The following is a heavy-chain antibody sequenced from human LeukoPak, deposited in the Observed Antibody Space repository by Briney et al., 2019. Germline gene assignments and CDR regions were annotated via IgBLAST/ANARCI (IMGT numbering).Heavy chain of an antibody. CDR1: GYTLTGYY. CDR3: ARDNRDYFDY. CDR2: INPNSGVT. Sequence: ASVKVSCKASGYTLTGYYMHWVRQAPGQGLEWMGWINPNSGVTNYAQKFQGRVTMTRDTSISTAYMELSRLRSDDTAVYYCARDNRDYFDYWGQGTLVTVSS. V-gene: IGHV1-2*02. J-gene: IGHJ4*02.